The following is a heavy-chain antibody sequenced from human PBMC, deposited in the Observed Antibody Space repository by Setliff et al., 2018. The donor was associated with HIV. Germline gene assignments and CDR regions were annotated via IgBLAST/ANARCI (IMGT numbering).Heavy chain of an antibody. V-gene: IGHV4-61*02. D-gene: IGHD3-3*01. CDR2: IYTSGST. CDR1: GASISSGSYY. CDR3: ARDLDTTNGLVFDY. Sequence: SETLSLTCTVSGASISSGSYYWSWIRQPAGKGLEWIGRIYTSGSTNYNPSLKSRVTISLDTSKNQFSLKLNSVTAADTAVYFCARDLDTTNGLVFDYWGQGTLVTVSS. J-gene: IGHJ4*02.